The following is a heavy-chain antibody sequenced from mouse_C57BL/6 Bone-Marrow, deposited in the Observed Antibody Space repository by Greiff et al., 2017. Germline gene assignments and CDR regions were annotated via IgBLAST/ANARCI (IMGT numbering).Heavy chain of an antibody. V-gene: IGHV10-1*01. CDR3: VRQDYYDSRVFAY. J-gene: IGHJ3*01. Sequence: EVQRVESGGGLVQPKASLKLSCAASGFSFNTYAMNWVRQAPGKGLEWVARIRSKSNNYATYYADSVKDRFTISRDVSESMLYLQMNNLKTEDTAMYYCVRQDYYDSRVFAYWGQGTLVTVSA. D-gene: IGHD1-1*01. CDR2: IRSKSNNYAT. CDR1: GFSFNTYA.